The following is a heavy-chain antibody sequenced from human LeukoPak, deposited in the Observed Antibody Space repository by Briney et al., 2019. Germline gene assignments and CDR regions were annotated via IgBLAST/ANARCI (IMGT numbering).Heavy chain of an antibody. CDR3: ARGAGAVVDTAMVFDY. CDR2: IIPIFGTA. J-gene: IGHJ4*02. D-gene: IGHD5-18*01. V-gene: IGHV1-69*01. Sequence: SVKVSCKASGGTFSSYAISWVRQAPGHGLEWMGGIIPIFGTANYAQKFQGRVTITADESTSTAYMELSSLRSEDTAVYYCARGAGAVVDTAMVFDYWGQGTLVTVSS. CDR1: GGTFSSYA.